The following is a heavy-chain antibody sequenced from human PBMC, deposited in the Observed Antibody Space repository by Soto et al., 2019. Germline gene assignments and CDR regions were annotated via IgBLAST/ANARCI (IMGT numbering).Heavy chain of an antibody. J-gene: IGHJ4*02. Sequence: GGSLRLSCAASGFTFSSYSMNWVRQAPGKRLEWVSSISSSSSYIYYADSVKGRFTISRDNAKNSLYLQMNSLRAEDTAVYYCARDVRETIDYWGQGTLVTVSS. D-gene: IGHD1-7*01. CDR2: ISSSSSYI. CDR1: GFTFSSYS. V-gene: IGHV3-21*01. CDR3: ARDVRETIDY.